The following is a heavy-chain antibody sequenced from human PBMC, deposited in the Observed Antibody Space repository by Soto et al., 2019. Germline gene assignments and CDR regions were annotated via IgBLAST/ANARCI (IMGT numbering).Heavy chain of an antibody. D-gene: IGHD6-13*01. Sequence: SVKVSCKASGYTFTSYYMHWVRQAPGQGLEWMGGIIPIFGTANYAQKFQGRVTITADESTSTAYMELSSLRSEDTAVYYCATVRIAAAFSAKNWFDPWGQGTLVTVSS. CDR2: IIPIFGTA. CDR1: GYTFTSYY. J-gene: IGHJ5*02. CDR3: ATVRIAAAFSAKNWFDP. V-gene: IGHV1-69*13.